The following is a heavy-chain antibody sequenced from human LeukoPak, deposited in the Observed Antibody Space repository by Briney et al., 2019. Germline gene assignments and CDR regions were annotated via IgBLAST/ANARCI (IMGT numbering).Heavy chain of an antibody. CDR3: ARGRRAMVREGNWFDP. D-gene: IGHD3-10*01. V-gene: IGHV4-34*01. CDR1: GGSFSGYY. CDR2: INHSGST. J-gene: IGHJ5*02. Sequence: SETLSLTCAVYGGSFSGYYWSWIRQPPGKGREWIGEINHSGSTNYNPSLKSRVTISVDTSKNQFSLKLSSVTAADTAVYYCARGRRAMVREGNWFDPWGQGTLVTVSS.